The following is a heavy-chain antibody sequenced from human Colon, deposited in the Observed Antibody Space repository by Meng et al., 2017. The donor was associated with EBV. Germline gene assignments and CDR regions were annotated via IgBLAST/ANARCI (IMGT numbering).Heavy chain of an antibody. J-gene: IGHJ4*02. D-gene: IGHD5-24*01. CDR1: GVTLSSYA. Sequence: EVELLESGGGLVQPWGSLRLSCAASGVTLSSYAMSWVRQAPGKGLEWVSSISGTGGTTYYADSVEGRFTASRDNSKNTLYLQMNSLRADDTAVYYCVRDGYNYIPFDFWGQGTLVTVSS. CDR2: ISGTGGTT. CDR3: VRDGYNYIPFDF. V-gene: IGHV3-23*01.